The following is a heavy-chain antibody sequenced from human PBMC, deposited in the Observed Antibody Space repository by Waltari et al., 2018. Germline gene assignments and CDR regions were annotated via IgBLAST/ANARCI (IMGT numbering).Heavy chain of an antibody. CDR1: GGTFSSYA. D-gene: IGHD5-18*01. V-gene: IGHV1-69*14. Sequence: QVQLVQSGAEVKKPGSSVKVSCKASGGTFSSYAISWVRQAPGQGLEWMGGIIPIVGTANYAQKFQGRVTITADKSTSTAYMELSSLRSEDTAVYYCASNHPERGYSYGHPRYYFDYWGQGTLVTVSS. CDR3: ASNHPERGYSYGHPRYYFDY. J-gene: IGHJ4*02. CDR2: IIPIVGTA.